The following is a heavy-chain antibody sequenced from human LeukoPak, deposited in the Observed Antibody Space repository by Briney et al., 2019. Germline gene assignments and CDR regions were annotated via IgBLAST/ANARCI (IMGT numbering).Heavy chain of an antibody. J-gene: IGHJ4*02. Sequence: ASVKVSCKASGYTFTGYYMHLVRQAPGQGLEWMGMINPSGGSTTYAQKFQGRVTMTRDMSTSTVYMELSSLRSDDTAVYYCARGNWNDPTPFDYWGQGTLVTVSS. CDR3: ARGNWNDPTPFDY. D-gene: IGHD1-1*01. CDR2: INPSGGST. V-gene: IGHV1-46*01. CDR1: GYTFTGYY.